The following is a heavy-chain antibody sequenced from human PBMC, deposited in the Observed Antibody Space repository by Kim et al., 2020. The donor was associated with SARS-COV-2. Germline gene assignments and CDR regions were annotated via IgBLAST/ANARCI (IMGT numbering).Heavy chain of an antibody. D-gene: IGHD6-13*01. Sequence: GGSLRLSCAASGFTFSSYAMSWVRQAPGKGLEWVSAISGSGGSTYYADSVKGRFTISRDNSKNTLYLQMNSLRAEDMGGYYCSRGGAAGIWYYCGRVVWG. V-gene: IGHV3-23*01. J-gene: IGHJ6*01. CDR1: GFTFSSYA. CDR2: ISGSGGST. CDR3: SRGGAAGIWYYCGRVV.